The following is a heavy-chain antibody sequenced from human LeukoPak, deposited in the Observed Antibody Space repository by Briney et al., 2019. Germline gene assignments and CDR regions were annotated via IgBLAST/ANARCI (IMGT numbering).Heavy chain of an antibody. V-gene: IGHV1-2*02. CDR1: GYTFTGYY. CDR2: INPGRSST. CDR3: ARDHSGTYYIDALDI. D-gene: IGHD3-10*01. Sequence: ASVRVSCKASGYTFTGYYIHWVRQAPGQGLEWMGWINPGRSSTNYTQKFQGRVTLTRDTSISSAYMELNRLRSDDTAVYYCARDHSGTYYIDALDIWGQGTMVTVS. J-gene: IGHJ3*02.